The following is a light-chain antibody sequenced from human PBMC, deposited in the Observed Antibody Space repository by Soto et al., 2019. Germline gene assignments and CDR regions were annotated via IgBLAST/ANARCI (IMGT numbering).Light chain of an antibody. J-gene: IGKJ2*01. CDR3: QQYDSSPHT. Sequence: EIVLTQSPGTLSLSPGERATLSCRASQSVRSSYLAWYKQKPGQAPRLLLYGASSRATGIPDRFSGSGSGTDFTLTISRLEPEDFAVYYCQQYDSSPHTFGQGTKLEIK. CDR1: QSVRSSY. CDR2: GAS. V-gene: IGKV3-20*01.